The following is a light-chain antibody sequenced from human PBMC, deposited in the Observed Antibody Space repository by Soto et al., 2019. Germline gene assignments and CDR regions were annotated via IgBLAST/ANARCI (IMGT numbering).Light chain of an antibody. J-gene: IGLJ1*01. CDR3: GTWDSSLRLYV. V-gene: IGLV1-51*02. CDR1: SSNIGSNY. CDR2: END. Sequence: QSVLTQPPSVSAAPGQKVTISCSGSSSNIGSNYVSWYQQHPGTAPKLLIYENDKRPSRIPDRFSGSKSGTSATLGITALQAGDEADYYCGTWDSSLRLYVFGTGTKLTVL.